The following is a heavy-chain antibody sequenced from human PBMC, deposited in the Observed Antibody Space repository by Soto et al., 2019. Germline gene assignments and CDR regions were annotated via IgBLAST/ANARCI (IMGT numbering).Heavy chain of an antibody. J-gene: IGHJ4*02. CDR1: GLTFSNYA. CDR3: AKNQERELPRVIDF. V-gene: IGHV3-23*01. CDR2: MSGSSSTT. Sequence: EVSLRLSCATSGLTFSNYAMSWVRQAPGGGLEWVSSMSGSSSTTYYADSVRGRFTISRDRSKNTLYLQMSSLRAEDTALYYCAKNQERELPRVIDFWGQGTLVTVSS. D-gene: IGHD1-7*01.